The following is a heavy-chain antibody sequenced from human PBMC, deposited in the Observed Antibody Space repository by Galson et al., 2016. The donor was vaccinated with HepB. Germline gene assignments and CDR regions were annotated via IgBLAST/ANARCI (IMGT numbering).Heavy chain of an antibody. Sequence: SLRLSCAASGFTFSSHAMSWVRQAPGKGLEWVSSFSGRGETHYTDSVRGRFTISRDNSKNTLYLQMSSLRSEDTAVYFCANESGLYYGYFESWGQGTLVIVSS. CDR2: FSGRGET. V-gene: IGHV3-23*01. CDR1: GFTFSSHA. CDR3: ANESGLYYGYFES. D-gene: IGHD3-10*01. J-gene: IGHJ4*02.